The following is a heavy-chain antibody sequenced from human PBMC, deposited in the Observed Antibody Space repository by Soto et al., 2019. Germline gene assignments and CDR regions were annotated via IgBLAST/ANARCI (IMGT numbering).Heavy chain of an antibody. CDR1: GGSISSYY. V-gene: IGHV4-59*01. CDR3: ARAKSYDFWSSYPRPYFGFYYMDV. Sequence: QVQLQESGPGLVKPSETLSLTCTVSGGSISSYYXSXXRQXPXKGLEWIGYVYSSGRTNYNPSLKSRVTISLDTSKNQFSLRLSSVTAADTAVYYCARAKSYDFWSSYPRPYFGFYYMDVWGKGTTVTVSS. J-gene: IGHJ6*03. CDR2: VYSSGRT. D-gene: IGHD3-3*01.